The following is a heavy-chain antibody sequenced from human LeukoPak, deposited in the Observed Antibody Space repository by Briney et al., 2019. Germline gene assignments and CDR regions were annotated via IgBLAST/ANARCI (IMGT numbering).Heavy chain of an antibody. CDR2: INSGGST. V-gene: IGHV3-66*01. CDR3: ARDIGNFDY. CDR1: GFTVSSNY. J-gene: IGHJ4*02. D-gene: IGHD1-1*01. Sequence: GGSMRLSCAASGFTVSSNYMSWVRQAPGKGLEWVSFINSGGSTSYTDSVKGRFTISRDNSKNTLYLQMNSLRAEDTAVYYCARDIGNFDYWGQGTLVTVSS.